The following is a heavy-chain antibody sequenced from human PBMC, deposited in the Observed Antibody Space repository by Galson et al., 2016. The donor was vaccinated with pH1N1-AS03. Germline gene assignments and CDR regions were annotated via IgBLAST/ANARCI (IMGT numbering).Heavy chain of an antibody. J-gene: IGHJ4*02. V-gene: IGHV4-34*01. CDR3: ARGNDYYDSPGYRQPLDY. Sequence: ETLSLTCAVYGGSLSGYYWTWIRQPLGKGLQWIGESNHRGSTRGITTYNPSLKSRVTISVDTSKNQFSLRLTSVTAADTAVYYCARGNDYYDSPGYRQPLDYWGPGTLVTVSS. CDR1: GGSLSGYY. CDR2: SNHRGSTRGIT. D-gene: IGHD3-22*01.